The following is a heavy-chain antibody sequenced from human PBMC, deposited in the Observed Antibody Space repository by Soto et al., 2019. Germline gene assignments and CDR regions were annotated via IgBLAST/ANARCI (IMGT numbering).Heavy chain of an antibody. J-gene: IGHJ4*02. Sequence: GGSLRLSCAASGFTVSSTYMSWVRQAPGKGLEWVSGISGSGDSTYYADSVKGRFTISRDNSKNTLYLQMNSLRAEDTAVYYCARDHHRYSGYDYVDYWGQGTLVTVSS. CDR1: GFTVSSTY. D-gene: IGHD5-12*01. CDR2: ISGSGDST. V-gene: IGHV3-23*01. CDR3: ARDHHRYSGYDYVDY.